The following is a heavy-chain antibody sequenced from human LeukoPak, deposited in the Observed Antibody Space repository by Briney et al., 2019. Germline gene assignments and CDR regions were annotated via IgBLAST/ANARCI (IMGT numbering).Heavy chain of an antibody. V-gene: IGHV3-23*01. J-gene: IGHJ3*02. CDR1: GFTFSSYA. CDR3: AKGSTFGGVIVFDAFDI. D-gene: IGHD3-16*02. Sequence: GGSLRLSCAASGFTFSSYAMSWVRQAPGKGLEWVSAISGSGGSTYYADSVKGRFTISRDNSKNTLYLKMNSLRAEDTAVYYCAKGSTFGGVIVFDAFDIWGQGTMVTVSS. CDR2: ISGSGGST.